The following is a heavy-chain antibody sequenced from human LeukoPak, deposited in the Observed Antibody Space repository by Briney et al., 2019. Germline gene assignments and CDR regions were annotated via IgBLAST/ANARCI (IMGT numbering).Heavy chain of an antibody. Sequence: PSETLSLTCTVSGGSISSYYWSWIRQPPGKGLEWIGHIYYSGSTNYNPSLKSRVTISIDTSKSQSSLRLSSVTAADTAVYYCASWRTESSLYGMDVWGQGTTVTVSS. D-gene: IGHD1-1*01. V-gene: IGHV4-59*01. CDR2: IYYSGST. CDR3: ASWRTESSLYGMDV. J-gene: IGHJ6*02. CDR1: GGSISSYY.